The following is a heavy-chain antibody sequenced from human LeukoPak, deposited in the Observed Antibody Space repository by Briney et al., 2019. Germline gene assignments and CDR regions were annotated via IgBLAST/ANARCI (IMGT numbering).Heavy chain of an antibody. CDR1: GFSLSTSGVG. CDR2: IYWDDDK. D-gene: IGHD3-3*01. CDR3: ARPVLRFLEWFDAFDI. J-gene: IGHJ3*02. V-gene: IGHV2-5*02. Sequence: ESGPTLVKPTQTLTLTCTFSGFSLSTSGVGVGWIRQPPGKALEWLAVIYWDDDKRYSPSLNSRLTITKDTSKNQVVLTTTNMDPVDTATYYCARPVLRFLEWFDAFDIWGQGTMVTVSS.